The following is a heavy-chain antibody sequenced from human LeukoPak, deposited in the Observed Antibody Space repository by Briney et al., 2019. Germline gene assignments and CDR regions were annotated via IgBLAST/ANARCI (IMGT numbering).Heavy chain of an antibody. D-gene: IGHD3-10*01. CDR3: ARAYGSGSYYVFDY. CDR2: IYYSGST. J-gene: IGHJ4*02. CDR1: GGSISSYY. Sequence: SETLSLTCTVSGGSISSYYWSWIRQPPGKGLEWIGYIYYSGSTNYNPSLKSRVTISVDTSKNQFSLKLSSVTAADTAVYYCARAYGSGSYYVFDYWGQGTLVNVSS. V-gene: IGHV4-59*01.